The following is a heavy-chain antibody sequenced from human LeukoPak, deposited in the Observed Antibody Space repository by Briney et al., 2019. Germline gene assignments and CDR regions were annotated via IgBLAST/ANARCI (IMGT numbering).Heavy chain of an antibody. V-gene: IGHV1-69*13. J-gene: IGHJ6*03. CDR2: IIPIFGTA. CDR1: GGTFSSYA. D-gene: IGHD3-16*01. CDR3: ARVAHKTLDYYYYYMDV. Sequence: ASVKVSCKASGGTFSSYAISWVRQAPGQGLEWMGVIIPIFGTANYAQKFQGRVTITADECTSTAYMELSSLRSEDTAVYYCARVAHKTLDYYYYYMDVWCKGTTVTVSS.